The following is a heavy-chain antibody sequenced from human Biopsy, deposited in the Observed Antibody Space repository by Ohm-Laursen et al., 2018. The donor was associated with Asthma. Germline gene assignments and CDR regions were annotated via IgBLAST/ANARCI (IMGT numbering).Heavy chain of an antibody. CDR3: ARDMNRDGWYFDY. D-gene: IGHD5-24*01. CDR2: ISYDGSNK. J-gene: IGHJ4*02. Sequence: GQTLSLSCAASGFTFSTYAMHWVRQAPGKGLEWVAVISYDGSNKYYADSVKGRFTISRDNSKNTLYLQMNSLRGDDTAVYYCARDMNRDGWYFDYWGPGTLVTVSS. V-gene: IGHV3-30-3*01. CDR1: GFTFSTYA.